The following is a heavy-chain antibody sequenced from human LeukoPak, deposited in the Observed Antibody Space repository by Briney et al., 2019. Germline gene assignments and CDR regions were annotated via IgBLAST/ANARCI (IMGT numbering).Heavy chain of an antibody. D-gene: IGHD3-22*01. CDR1: GGSISSGDYY. V-gene: IGHV4-30-4*01. CDR3: ARWNYYDSSGHPELLFDY. Sequence: SQTLSLTCTVSGGSISSGDYYWSWIRQPPGKGLEWIGYIYYSGSTYYNPSLKSRVTISVDTSKNQFSLKLSSMTAADTAVYYCARWNYYDSSGHPELLFDYWGQGTLVTVSS. CDR2: IYYSGST. J-gene: IGHJ4*02.